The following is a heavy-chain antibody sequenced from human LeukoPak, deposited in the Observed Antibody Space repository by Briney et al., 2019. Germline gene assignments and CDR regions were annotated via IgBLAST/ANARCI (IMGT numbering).Heavy chain of an antibody. Sequence: ASVKVSCKASGGTFSSYAISWVRQAPGQGLEWMGWISTYNGNTNYAQKLQGRVTMTTDTSTSTAYMELRSLRSDDTAVYYCARDGVQQWRGRLVYYFDYWGQGTLVTVSS. D-gene: IGHD6-19*01. CDR1: GGTFSSYA. CDR3: ARDGVQQWRGRLVYYFDY. J-gene: IGHJ4*02. V-gene: IGHV1-18*01. CDR2: ISTYNGNT.